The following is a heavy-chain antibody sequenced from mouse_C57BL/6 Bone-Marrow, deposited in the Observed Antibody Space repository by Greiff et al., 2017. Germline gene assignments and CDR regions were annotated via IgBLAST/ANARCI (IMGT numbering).Heavy chain of an antibody. CDR3: ARHEAMDY. Sequence: EVNVVESGGDLVKPGGSLKLSCAASGFTFSSYGMSWVRQTPDKRLEWVATISSGGSYTYYPDSVKGRFTISRDNAKNTLYLQMSSLKSEDTAMYYCARHEAMDYWGQGTSVTVSS. J-gene: IGHJ4*01. V-gene: IGHV5-6*01. CDR1: GFTFSSYG. CDR2: ISSGGSYT.